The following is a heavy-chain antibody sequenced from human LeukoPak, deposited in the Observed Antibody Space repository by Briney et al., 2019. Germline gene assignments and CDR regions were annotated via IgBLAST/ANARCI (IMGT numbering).Heavy chain of an antibody. V-gene: IGHV1-2*02. D-gene: IGHD2/OR15-2a*01. CDR1: GYTFTGYY. CDR2: INPNSGGT. J-gene: IGHJ5*02. Sequence: ASVKVSCKASGYTFTGYYMHWVRPAPGQGLEWMGWINPNSGGTNYAQKFQGRVTMTRDTSISTAYMELSRLRSDDTAVYYCARDLTHNSPESALPWGQGTLVTVSS. CDR3: ARDLTHNSPESALP.